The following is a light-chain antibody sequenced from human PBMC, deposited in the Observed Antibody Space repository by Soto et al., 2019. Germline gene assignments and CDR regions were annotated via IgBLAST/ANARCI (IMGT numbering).Light chain of an antibody. CDR2: DAS. J-gene: IGKJ2*01. V-gene: IGKV3-15*01. CDR3: QQYNNWPPNT. CDR1: QSVSNN. Sequence: EIVMTQSPATLSVSPGERATLSCRASQSVSNNLGWYQQKPSQAPTLLLYDASTRATGIPARFIGSGSGTEFTLIISSRQSEDFAVYYCQQYNNWPPNTFGQGTKLEIK.